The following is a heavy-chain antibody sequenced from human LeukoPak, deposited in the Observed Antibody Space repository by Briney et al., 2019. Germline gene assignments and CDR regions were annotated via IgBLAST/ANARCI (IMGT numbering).Heavy chain of an antibody. CDR2: IYHSGST. V-gene: IGHV4-30-2*01. Sequence: PSETLSLTCTVSGGSISSGGYYWSWIRQPPGKGLEWIGYIYHSGSTYYNPSLKSRVTISVDRSKNQFSLKLSSVTAADTAVYYCARGRMELRRAGGWRFDPWGQGTLVTVSS. CDR3: ARGRMELRRAGGWRFDP. J-gene: IGHJ5*02. D-gene: IGHD1-7*01. CDR1: GGSISSGGYY.